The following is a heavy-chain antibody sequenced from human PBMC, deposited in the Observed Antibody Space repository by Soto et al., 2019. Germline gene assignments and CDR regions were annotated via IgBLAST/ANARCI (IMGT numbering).Heavy chain of an antibody. Sequence: QVQLQESGPGLVKPSETLSLTCTVSGGSISSYYWSWIRQPPGKGLEWIAYIYYSGSTNYNPSLKGRVTTTVDTSKNQFPLKLSSVTAADTAVYYCARQGTENPAAEFEYYYYYYGMDVWGQGTTVTVSS. CDR3: ARQGTENPAAEFEYYYYYYGMDV. CDR1: GGSISSYY. D-gene: IGHD2-15*01. J-gene: IGHJ6*02. CDR2: IYYSGST. V-gene: IGHV4-59*08.